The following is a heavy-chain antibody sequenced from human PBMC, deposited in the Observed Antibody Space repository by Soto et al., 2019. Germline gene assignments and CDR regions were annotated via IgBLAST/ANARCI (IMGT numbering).Heavy chain of an antibody. Sequence: ASVKVSCKASGYTFTSYYMHSVRQAPGQGLEWMGRINAYNGNTNYAQKLQGRVTMTTDTSTSTAYMELRSLRSDDTAVYYCASSEYYYDSSGYYMGFGYWGQGTLVTVSS. J-gene: IGHJ4*02. D-gene: IGHD3-22*01. CDR3: ASSEYYYDSSGYYMGFGY. V-gene: IGHV1-18*04. CDR2: INAYNGNT. CDR1: GYTFTSYY.